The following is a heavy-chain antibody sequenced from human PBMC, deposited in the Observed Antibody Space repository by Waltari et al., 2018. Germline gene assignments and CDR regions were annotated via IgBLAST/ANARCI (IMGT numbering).Heavy chain of an antibody. CDR2: IYYSGST. CDR3: ARVRVKQWLVRGTYFDY. V-gene: IGHV4-39*01. D-gene: IGHD6-19*01. J-gene: IGHJ4*02. Sequence: QPPGKGLEWIGSIYYSGSTYYNPSLKSRVTISVDTSKNQFSLKLSSVTAADTAVYYCARVRVKQWLVRGTYFDYWGQGTLVTVSS.